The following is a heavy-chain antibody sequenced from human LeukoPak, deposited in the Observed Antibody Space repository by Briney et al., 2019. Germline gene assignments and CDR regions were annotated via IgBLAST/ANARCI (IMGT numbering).Heavy chain of an antibody. V-gene: IGHV3-30-3*01. Sequence: GGSLRLSCAASGFTFSNYAMHWVRQAPGKGLEWVAVTSYDGNNKYYADSVKGRSTISRDNSKNTLYLQMNSLRTEDTAVYYCARERPNYDFWSGYSSFDVWGKGTTVTVSS. D-gene: IGHD3-3*01. CDR1: GFTFSNYA. CDR2: TSYDGNNK. J-gene: IGHJ6*04. CDR3: ARERPNYDFWSGYSSFDV.